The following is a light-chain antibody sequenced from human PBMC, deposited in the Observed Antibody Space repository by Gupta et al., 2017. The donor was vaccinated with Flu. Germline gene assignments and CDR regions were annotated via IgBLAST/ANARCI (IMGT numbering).Light chain of an antibody. CDR2: KAS. CDR1: QSITGW. Sequence: GDSVTITFRASQSITGWLAWYQQKPGKAPKLLIYKASSLQSGVPSRFSGSGSGTEFTLTISSLQPDEFATYYCQQYNSYTGTFGQGTKVEIK. J-gene: IGKJ1*01. CDR3: QQYNSYTGT. V-gene: IGKV1-5*03.